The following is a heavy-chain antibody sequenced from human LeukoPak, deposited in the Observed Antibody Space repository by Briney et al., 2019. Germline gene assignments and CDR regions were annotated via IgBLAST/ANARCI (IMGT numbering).Heavy chain of an antibody. V-gene: IGHV4-59*01. J-gene: IGHJ6*03. CDR1: GGSFSGYY. Sequence: SETLSLTCAVYGGSFSGYYWSRIRQPPGKGLEWIGYVYNSGNTNYNPSLKSRVTISVDTSKNQFSLKLSSVTAADTAVYYCARRGYYMDVWGKGITVTVSS. CDR3: ARRGYYMDV. CDR2: VYNSGNT.